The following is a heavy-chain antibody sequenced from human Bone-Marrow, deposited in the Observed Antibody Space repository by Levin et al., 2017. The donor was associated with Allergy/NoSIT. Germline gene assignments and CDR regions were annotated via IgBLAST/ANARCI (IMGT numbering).Heavy chain of an antibody. CDR2: ITTDISNT. V-gene: IGHV3-74*01. CDR3: ARDEGRGTPFLY. J-gene: IGHJ4*01. D-gene: IGHD1-1*01. CDR1: GFSFATYW. Sequence: RGESLKISCVGSGFSFATYWIHWVRQDPRKGLEWVSRITTDISNTGYADSVRGRFTISRDNAKNTVYLQMNNLRVEDTAVYYCARDEGRGTPFLYWGQGTLVTVSS.